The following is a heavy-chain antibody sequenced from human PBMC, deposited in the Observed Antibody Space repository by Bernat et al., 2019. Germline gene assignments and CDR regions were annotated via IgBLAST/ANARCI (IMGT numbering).Heavy chain of an antibody. Sequence: EVQLVESGGGLVQPGGSLRLSCAASGFTFSNSRMHWVRQGPGEGLVWVSCIDRDGITTYNADSVKGRFTICRDNAKNTLFLQMNSLRLDETAVYYCARLGGSGDGRDRWGQGTLVTVSS. CDR1: GFTFSNSR. CDR3: ARLGGSGDGRDR. V-gene: IGHV3-74*01. CDR2: IDRDGITT. D-gene: IGHD3-10*01. J-gene: IGHJ5*02.